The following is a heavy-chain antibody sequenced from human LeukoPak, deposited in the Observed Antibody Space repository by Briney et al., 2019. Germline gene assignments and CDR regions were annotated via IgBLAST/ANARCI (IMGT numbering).Heavy chain of an antibody. Sequence: GGSLRLSCAASEFTFTSYWMSWVRQAPGKGLEWVAIISYDERNTYYADSVKGRFTVSRDNSKNTLYLQMNSLRVEDTAIYYCARRGGSGSYYNPYYFDYWGQGTLVTVSS. CDR3: ARRGGSGSYYNPYYFDY. CDR2: ISYDERNT. V-gene: IGHV3-30*03. D-gene: IGHD3-10*01. CDR1: EFTFTSYW. J-gene: IGHJ4*02.